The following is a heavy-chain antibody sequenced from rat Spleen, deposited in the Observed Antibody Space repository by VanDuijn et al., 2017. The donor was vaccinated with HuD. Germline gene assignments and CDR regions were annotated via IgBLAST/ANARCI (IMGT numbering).Heavy chain of an antibody. V-gene: IGHV2-32*01. Sequence: QVQLKESGPGLVQPSQTLSLACTVSGFSLTSYHVHWVRQSPGKGLEWMGVIWTGGTTAYHSSFNSRLSVSRDISMSQVFLRMSSRQTEDTATYYCVRANRESYAHFDYWGQGVVVTVSS. CDR2: IWTGGTT. CDR3: VRANRESYAHFDY. CDR1: GFSLTSYH. D-gene: IGHD1-12*01. J-gene: IGHJ2*01.